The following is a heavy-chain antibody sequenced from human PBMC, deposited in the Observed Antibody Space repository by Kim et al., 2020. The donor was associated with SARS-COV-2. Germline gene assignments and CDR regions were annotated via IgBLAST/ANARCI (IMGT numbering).Heavy chain of an antibody. J-gene: IGHJ4*02. CDR2: IKEDGSEK. V-gene: IGHV3-7*01. CDR1: GFTFSSYW. Sequence: GGSLRLSCAASGFTFSSYWMSWVRQAPGKGLEWVANIKEDGSEKYYVDSVKGRFTISRDNAKNSLLLQMNSLRAEDTAVYFCARRGGNGWTLKYWGQGTLVTVSS. D-gene: IGHD6-19*01. CDR3: ARRGGNGWTLKY.